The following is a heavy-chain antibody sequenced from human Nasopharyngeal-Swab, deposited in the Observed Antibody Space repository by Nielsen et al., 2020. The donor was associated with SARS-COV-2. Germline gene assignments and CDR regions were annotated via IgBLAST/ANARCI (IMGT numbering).Heavy chain of an antibody. CDR2: IHCGDSST. D-gene: IGHD5-12*01. CDR1: GYGFTTYW. J-gene: IGHJ4*02. V-gene: IGHV5-51*01. Sequence: ESLKISCKGSGYGFTTYWIGWVRQMPGKGLEWMGIIHCGDSSTRYSPSFQGQVTISVDKSITTAYLRWSSLKASDTAMYYCTRLSNLATGWDWGQGTLVTVSS. CDR3: TRLSNLATGWD.